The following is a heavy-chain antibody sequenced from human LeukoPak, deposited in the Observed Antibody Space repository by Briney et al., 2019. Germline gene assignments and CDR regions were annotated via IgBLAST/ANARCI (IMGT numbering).Heavy chain of an antibody. Sequence: ASVKVSCKASGYTFTSYGISWVPQAPGQGLEWMGWISAYNGNTNYAQKLQGRVTMTTDTSTSTAYMELRSLRSDDTAVYYCARDPGEVVVPAAKSGYYYYMDVWGKGTTVTVSS. D-gene: IGHD2-2*01. CDR3: ARDPGEVVVPAAKSGYYYYMDV. V-gene: IGHV1-18*01. CDR1: GYTFTSYG. CDR2: ISAYNGNT. J-gene: IGHJ6*03.